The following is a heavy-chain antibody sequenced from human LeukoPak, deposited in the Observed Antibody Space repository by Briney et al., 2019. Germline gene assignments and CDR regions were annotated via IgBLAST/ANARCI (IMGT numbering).Heavy chain of an antibody. V-gene: IGHV3-23*01. CDR3: ATQYQLDYYYYGMDV. CDR1: GFTFSSYW. J-gene: IGHJ6*02. Sequence: GGSLRLSCAASGFTFSSYWMSWVRQAPGKGLEWVSAISGSGGSTYYADSVKGRFTISRDNSKNTLYLQMNSLRAEDTAVYYCATQYQLDYYYYGMDVWGQGTTVTVSS. CDR2: ISGSGGST. D-gene: IGHD2-2*01.